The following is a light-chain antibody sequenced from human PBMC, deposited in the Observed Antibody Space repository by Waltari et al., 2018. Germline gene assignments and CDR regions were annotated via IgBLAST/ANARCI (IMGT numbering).Light chain of an antibody. J-gene: IGKJ2*01. CDR2: IAS. CDR1: QSVGTW. V-gene: IGKV1-5*03. CDR3: QQYSSFST. Sequence: DIQMTQSPSTLSASVGDRVTISCRASQSVGTWFAWYQQKPGKAPKLLIYIASSLESGVPSRFSGSGSGTEFTLTISSLQPDDFANYSCQQYSSFSTFGQGTKVDI.